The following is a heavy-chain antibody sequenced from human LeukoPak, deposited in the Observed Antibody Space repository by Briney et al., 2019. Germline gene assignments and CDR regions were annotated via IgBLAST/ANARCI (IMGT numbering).Heavy chain of an antibody. CDR3: ASSGSGYYYERFVLRY. CDR2: INPSGGST. CDR1: GYTFTGYY. V-gene: IGHV1-46*01. D-gene: IGHD3-22*01. Sequence: ASVTVSCKASGYTFTGYYMHWVRQAPGQGLEWMGIINPSGGSTSYAQKFQGRVTMTRDTSTSTVYMELSSLRSEDTAVYYCASSGSGYYYERFVLRYWGQGTLLTVSS. J-gene: IGHJ4*02.